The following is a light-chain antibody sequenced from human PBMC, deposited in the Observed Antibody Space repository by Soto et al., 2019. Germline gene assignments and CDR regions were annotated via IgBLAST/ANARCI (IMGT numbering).Light chain of an antibody. CDR2: RGS. J-gene: IGKJ1*01. CDR3: QDYGTSSPWT. Sequence: VLTQSPGTLSLSPGERATLSCRASQNIRGNELAWYQQKPGQPPRLLIYRGSSRAPGIPDRFSGRGSGPQFTLTLSRLEPEDFAVSYCQDYGTSSPWTFGQGTKVEIK. V-gene: IGKV3-20*01. CDR1: QNIRGNE.